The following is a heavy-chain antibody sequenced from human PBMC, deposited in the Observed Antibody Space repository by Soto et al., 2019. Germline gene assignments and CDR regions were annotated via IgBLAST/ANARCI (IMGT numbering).Heavy chain of an antibody. Sequence: AGESLKISCKGSGYSFTSYWIGWVRQMPGNGLEWMGIIYPGDSDTRYSPSFQGQVTISADKSISTAYLQWSSLKASDTAMYYCARYYYDSSGYFPLGYYGMDVWGQGTTVTVSS. J-gene: IGHJ6*02. D-gene: IGHD3-22*01. V-gene: IGHV5-51*01. CDR3: ARYYYDSSGYFPLGYYGMDV. CDR1: GYSFTSYW. CDR2: IYPGDSDT.